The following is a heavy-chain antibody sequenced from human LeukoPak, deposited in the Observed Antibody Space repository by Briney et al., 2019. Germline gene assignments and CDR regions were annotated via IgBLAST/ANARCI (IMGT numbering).Heavy chain of an antibody. CDR2: IYSGGGT. J-gene: IGHJ4*02. V-gene: IGHV3-53*01. Sequence: GGSLRLSCAASEFTVSTNYMTWVRQAPGKGLEWVSFIYSGGGTNYADSVKGRFTISRDNSKNTLFLQMNSLRAEDTAVYYCARGGYSSSWYHFDYWGQGTLVTVSS. CDR1: EFTVSTNY. CDR3: ARGGYSSSWYHFDY. D-gene: IGHD6-13*01.